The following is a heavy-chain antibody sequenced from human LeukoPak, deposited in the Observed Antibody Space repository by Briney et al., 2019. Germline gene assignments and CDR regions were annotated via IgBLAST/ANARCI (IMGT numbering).Heavy chain of an antibody. J-gene: IGHJ4*02. CDR1: GFTFSSYS. V-gene: IGHV3-21*01. CDR2: ISSSSSYI. CDR3: AREGYSSSSYFDY. D-gene: IGHD6-13*01. Sequence: GGSLRLSCAASGFTFSSYSMNWVRRAPGKGLEWVSSISSSSSYIYYADSVKGRFTISRDNAKNSLYLQMNSLRAEDTAVYYCAREGYSSSSYFDYWGQGTLVTVSS.